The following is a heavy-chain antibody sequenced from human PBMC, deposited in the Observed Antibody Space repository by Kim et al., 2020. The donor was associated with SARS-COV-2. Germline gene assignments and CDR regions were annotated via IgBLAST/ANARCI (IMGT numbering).Heavy chain of an antibody. CDR1: GFRFDTFA. V-gene: IGHV3-30*02. CDR3: ARAWTVSAFPNGGGLPGGY. J-gene: IGHJ4*02. Sequence: GGSLRLSCSASGFRFDTFAFHWVRQVPGKGLEWVSLISYDGRDTHYADSVKGRFTVSRRDSDNTVFLQMNDVRPEDSGIYFCARAWTVSAFPNGGGLPGGYWGPGTLVTVSS. CDR2: ISYDGRDT. D-gene: IGHD2-8*01.